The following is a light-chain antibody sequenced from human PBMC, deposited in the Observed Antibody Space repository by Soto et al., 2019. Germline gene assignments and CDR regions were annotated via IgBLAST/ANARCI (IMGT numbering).Light chain of an antibody. CDR3: LQDYNFPWT. CDR2: GAS. Sequence: AIQMTQSPSSLSASVGDRVNITCRASQGIRNDLGWYQQKPGKAPKLLIYGASSLQSGVPSRFSGSGSGTDFTLNISSLQPEDFATYFCLQDYNFPWTFGQGTKVEIK. CDR1: QGIRND. J-gene: IGKJ1*01. V-gene: IGKV1-6*01.